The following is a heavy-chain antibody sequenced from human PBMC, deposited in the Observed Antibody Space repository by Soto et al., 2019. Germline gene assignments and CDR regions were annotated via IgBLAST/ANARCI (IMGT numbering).Heavy chain of an antibody. J-gene: IGHJ3*02. D-gene: IGHD1-26*01. V-gene: IGHV4-4*07. CDR2: IYTSGSA. CDR3: VRDKGGSYADAFDI. CDR1: GASISSSY. Sequence: SETLSLTCTVSGASISSSYWSWIRQPAGKGLEWIGRIYTSGSANYNPSLKSRLTMSGDTSRNQFSLKLTSVTAADTAFYYCVRDKGGSYADAFDIWGQGTMVTVSS.